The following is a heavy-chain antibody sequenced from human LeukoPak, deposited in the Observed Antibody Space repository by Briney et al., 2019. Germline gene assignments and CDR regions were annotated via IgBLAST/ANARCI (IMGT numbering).Heavy chain of an antibody. CDR3: ARDPTHAVVDATDEDY. CDR2: INPNSGGT. J-gene: IGHJ4*02. Sequence: ASVRVSCKASGYTFTGYYMHWVRQAPGQGLEWMGWINPNSGGTNYAQKFQGRVTMTRDTSISTAYMELSRLRSDDTAVYYCARDPTHAVVDATDEDYWGQGTLVTVSS. V-gene: IGHV1-2*02. D-gene: IGHD1-26*01. CDR1: GYTFTGYY.